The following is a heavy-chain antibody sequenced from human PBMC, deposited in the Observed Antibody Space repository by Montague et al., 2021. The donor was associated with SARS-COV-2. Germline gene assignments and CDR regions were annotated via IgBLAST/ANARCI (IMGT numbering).Heavy chain of an antibody. V-gene: IGHV4-59*02. J-gene: IGHJ3*02. CDR2: FYSVGST. Sequence: SETLSLTCTVSGASVGSSYWGWIRQSPGKGLEWIGYFYSVGSTDYNPSLKSRATISIDTSKNQFSLKVRSVTAADTAVYYCARDTMTADAFDIWGQGTMVTVSS. D-gene: IGHD5-18*01. CDR3: ARDTMTADAFDI. CDR1: GASVGSSY.